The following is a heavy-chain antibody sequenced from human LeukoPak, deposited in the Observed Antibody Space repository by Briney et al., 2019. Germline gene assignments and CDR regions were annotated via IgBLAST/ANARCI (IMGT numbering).Heavy chain of an antibody. D-gene: IGHD6-19*01. CDR1: GLTFSNYA. Sequence: GGSLRLSCAVTGLTFSNYAMSWVRQAPGKGPEWVSDISGSGGVTHYADSVKGRFSISRDNSKNTLYLQMNSLRVEDTAVYYCAKGPLIEVAGTTWDYWGQGTLVTVSS. J-gene: IGHJ4*02. CDR2: ISGSGGVT. CDR3: AKGPLIEVAGTTWDY. V-gene: IGHV3-23*01.